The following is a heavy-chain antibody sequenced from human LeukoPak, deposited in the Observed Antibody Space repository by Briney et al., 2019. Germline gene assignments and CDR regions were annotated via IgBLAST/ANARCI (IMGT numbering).Heavy chain of an antibody. CDR2: ISGGSGNI. CDR1: GFTFRTYS. CDR3: ATYSSGWFDY. D-gene: IGHD6-19*01. Sequence: KPGGSLRLSCAASGFTFRTYSMNWVCQAPGKGLEWVSFISGGSGNIYYADSVKGRFTISRDNAKNSLYLQMSSLRAEDTAVYYCATYSSGWFDYWGQGTLVTVSS. V-gene: IGHV3-21*05. J-gene: IGHJ4*02.